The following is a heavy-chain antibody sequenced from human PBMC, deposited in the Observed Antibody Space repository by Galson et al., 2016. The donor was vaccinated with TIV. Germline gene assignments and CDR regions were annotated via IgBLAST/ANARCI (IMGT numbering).Heavy chain of an antibody. D-gene: IGHD2-2*01. V-gene: IGHV1-3*01. J-gene: IGHJ4*02. Sequence: SVKVSCKASGYTFTTYAIHWVRQAPGHGLEWMGWINAGNGDTKYSQKFQGRVTISRDTSASTAYMELSSLTSEDTAMYYCARGATSHWPFDYWGQATLVTVSS. CDR1: GYTFTTYA. CDR3: ARGATSHWPFDY. CDR2: INAGNGDT.